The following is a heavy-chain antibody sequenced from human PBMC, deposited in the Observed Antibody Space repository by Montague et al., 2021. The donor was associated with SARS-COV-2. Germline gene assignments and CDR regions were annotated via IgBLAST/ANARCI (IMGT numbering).Heavy chain of an antibody. D-gene: IGHD3-10*01. CDR1: GFTFSSYA. J-gene: IGHJ6*02. CDR3: ARSGEGFMVRGVINGMDV. CDR2: ISYDGSNK. Sequence: SLRLSCAASGFTFSSYAMHWARQAPGKGLEWVAVISYDGSNKYYADSVKGRFTISRDNSKNTLYLQMNSLRAEDTAVYYCARSGEGFMVRGVINGMDVWGQGTTATVSS. V-gene: IGHV3-30*04.